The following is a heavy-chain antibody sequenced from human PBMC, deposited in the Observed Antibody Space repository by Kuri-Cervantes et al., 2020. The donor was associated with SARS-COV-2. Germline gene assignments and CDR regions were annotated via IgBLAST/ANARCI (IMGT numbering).Heavy chain of an antibody. J-gene: IGHJ4*02. CDR3: ANTLVWGVDY. CDR1: GFTVTGNY. CDR2: IYAGVGT. D-gene: IGHD7-27*01. Sequence: GESLKISCAASGFTVTGNYMNWVRQAPGKGLEWVSLIYAGVGTSYAKSVKGRFTISRDNSKNTLYLQMNSLRAEDTAVYYCANTLVWGVDYWGQGTLVTVSS. V-gene: IGHV3-66*02.